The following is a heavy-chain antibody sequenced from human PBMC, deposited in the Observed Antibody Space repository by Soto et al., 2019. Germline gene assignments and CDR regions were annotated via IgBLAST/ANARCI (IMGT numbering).Heavy chain of an antibody. D-gene: IGHD2-8*02. CDR1: GFTFSTYG. CDR2: IRGRGDGI. J-gene: IGHJ4*02. CDR3: AKVSGSGGFHVI. Sequence: GGSLRLSCAASGFTFSTYGMAWVRQAPGKGLDWVASIRGRGDGIQYAEAVQGRFVISRDNSINTLFLQMGNLRAEDTATYYFAKVSGSGGFHVIGGQGTLVTVSS. V-gene: IGHV3-23*01.